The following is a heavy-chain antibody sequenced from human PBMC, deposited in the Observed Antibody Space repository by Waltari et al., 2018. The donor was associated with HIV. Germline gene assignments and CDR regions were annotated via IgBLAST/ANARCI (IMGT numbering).Heavy chain of an antibody. CDR3: TKVRDGDWNDAFDI. CDR1: GFTFSTFS. V-gene: IGHV3-21*01. CDR2: ISSRSGYI. J-gene: IGHJ3*02. D-gene: IGHD2-21*02. Sequence: EVQLVESGGGLVKPGGSLRLSCAASGFTFSTFSINWVRQAPGKGMEWVLTISSRSGYISYADAIKGRFTISRDNAKSSTFLQMDSLRAEDTAVYYCTKVRDGDWNDAFDIWGQGTMVTVSS.